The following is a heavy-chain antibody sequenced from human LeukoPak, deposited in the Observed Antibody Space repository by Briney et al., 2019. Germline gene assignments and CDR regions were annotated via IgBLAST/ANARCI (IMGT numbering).Heavy chain of an antibody. CDR2: ISSSSSNI. CDR3: ARCTTGRTFGSLREIKRSREIDY. D-gene: IGHD1-1*01. Sequence: GGSLRLSCAASGFTFSSYAMSWVRQAPGKGLEWVSSISSSSSNIYYADSVKGRFTISRDNAKNSLSLQMNSLRVEDTAVYYCARCTTGRTFGSLREIKRSREIDYWGQGTLVTVSS. CDR1: GFTFSSYA. J-gene: IGHJ4*02. V-gene: IGHV3-21*01.